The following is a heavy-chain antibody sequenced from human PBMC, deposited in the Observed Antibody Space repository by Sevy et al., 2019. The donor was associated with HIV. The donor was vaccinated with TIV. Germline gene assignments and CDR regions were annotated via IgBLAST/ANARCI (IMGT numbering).Heavy chain of an antibody. CDR2: ISNDGRDK. CDR1: GFTFTNYG. CDR3: AKALDVASAAYYFDL. V-gene: IGHV3-30*18. J-gene: IGHJ4*02. D-gene: IGHD2-2*01. Sequence: GGSLRLSCAASGFTFTNYGMHWVRQAPGKGLEWAAVISNDGRDKHRADSVKRRFSISRDNSNKMVHLHMNSLRAEDTAVYYCAKALDVASAAYYFDLWGQGTLVTVSS.